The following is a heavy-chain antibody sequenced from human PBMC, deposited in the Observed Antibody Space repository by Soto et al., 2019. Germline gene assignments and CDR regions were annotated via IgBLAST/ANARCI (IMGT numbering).Heavy chain of an antibody. D-gene: IGHD3-22*01. V-gene: IGHV3-23*01. J-gene: IGHJ5*02. Sequence: GGSLRLSCAASGFTFSNYAMSWVRQAAGKGLEWVSAISGSGGSTYYADSVKGRFTISRDNSKNTLYLQMNSLRSEDTAMYYCARLSRPNYYDTSGFFKDNWFDPWGQGTLVTVSS. CDR3: ARLSRPNYYDTSGFFKDNWFDP. CDR2: ISGSGGST. CDR1: GFTFSNYA.